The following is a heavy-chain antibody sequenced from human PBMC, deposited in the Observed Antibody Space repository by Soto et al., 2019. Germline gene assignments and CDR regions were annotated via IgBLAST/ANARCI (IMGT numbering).Heavy chain of an antibody. Sequence: QVQLVESGGGVVHPGRSLRLSCAASGCTFSHYAMHWVRQAPGKGLEWVALMSYDGSNEYYADSVKGRFTISRDNSKNTLYLPMNGLRAEDTAVYYCAKDGSHNFDYWGQGTLFTSSS. D-gene: IGHD6-13*01. CDR1: GCTFSHYA. CDR2: MSYDGSNE. J-gene: IGHJ4*02. V-gene: IGHV3-30*18. CDR3: AKDGSHNFDY.